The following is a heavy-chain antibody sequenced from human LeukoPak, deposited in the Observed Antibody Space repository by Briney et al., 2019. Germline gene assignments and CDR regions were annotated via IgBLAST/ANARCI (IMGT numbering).Heavy chain of an antibody. Sequence: ASVKVSCKASGYTFTGYYMHWVRQAPGQGLEWMGRINPNSGGTNYAQKFQGRVTMTRDTSINTAYMELSRLRSDDTAVYYCARVLKQQGSSAFDIWGQGTMVTVSS. J-gene: IGHJ3*02. CDR2: INPNSGGT. CDR3: ARVLKQQGSSAFDI. D-gene: IGHD6-13*01. V-gene: IGHV1-2*06. CDR1: GYTFTGYY.